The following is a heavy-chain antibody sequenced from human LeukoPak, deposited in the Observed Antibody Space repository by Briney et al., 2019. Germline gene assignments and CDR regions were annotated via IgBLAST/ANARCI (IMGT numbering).Heavy chain of an antibody. J-gene: IGHJ4*02. D-gene: IGHD3-22*01. V-gene: IGHV1-69*02. CDR2: IIPILGIA. Sequence: GSSVKVSCKASGGTFSSYTISWVRQAPGQGLEWMGRIIPILGIANYAQKFQSRVTITADKSTSTAYMELSSLRSEDTAVYYCARSLDYYDSSGSQGQIDYWGQGILVTVSS. CDR1: GGTFSSYT. CDR3: ARSLDYYDSSGSQGQIDY.